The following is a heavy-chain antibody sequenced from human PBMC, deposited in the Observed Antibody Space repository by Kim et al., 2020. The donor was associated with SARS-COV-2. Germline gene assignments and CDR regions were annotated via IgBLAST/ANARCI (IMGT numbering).Heavy chain of an antibody. V-gene: IGHV3-30*07. J-gene: IGHJ4*02. Sequence: ADAVKGRITIPRDNSKNTLYLQMNSMRAEDTAVYYCAGDHGYGCGLGLFYSWGQGTLVTVSS. D-gene: IGHD5-18*01. CDR3: AGDHGYGCGLGLFYS.